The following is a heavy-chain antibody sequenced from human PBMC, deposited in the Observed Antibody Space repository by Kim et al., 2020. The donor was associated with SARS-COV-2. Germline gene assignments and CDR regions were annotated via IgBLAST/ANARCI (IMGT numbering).Heavy chain of an antibody. D-gene: IGHD3-16*02. J-gene: IGHJ3*02. CDR2: ISYDGSNK. CDR1: GFTFSSYG. CDR3: AKALGSYRPLAFDI. Sequence: GGSLRLSCAASGFTFSSYGMHWVRQAPGKGLEWVAVISYDGSNKYYADSVKGRFTISRDNSKNTLYLQMNSLRAEDMAVYYCAKALGSYRPLAFDIWGQGTMVTVSS. V-gene: IGHV3-30*18.